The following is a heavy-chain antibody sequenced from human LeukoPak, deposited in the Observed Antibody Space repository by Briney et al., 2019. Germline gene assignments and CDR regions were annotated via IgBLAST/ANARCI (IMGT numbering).Heavy chain of an antibody. Sequence: GGSLRLSCSASGFAFSSYSMSWVRQAPGKGLEWVANIKQDGSEKYSVDSVKGRFTISRDNAKNSLYLQMNSLRAEDTAVYYCAKGSFSTPRHYFDYWGQGTLVTVSS. V-gene: IGHV3-7*03. CDR3: AKGSFSTPRHYFDY. CDR2: IKQDGSEK. CDR1: GFAFSSYS. D-gene: IGHD5/OR15-5a*01. J-gene: IGHJ4*02.